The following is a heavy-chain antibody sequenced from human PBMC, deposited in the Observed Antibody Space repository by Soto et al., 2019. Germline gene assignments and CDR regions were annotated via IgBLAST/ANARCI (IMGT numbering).Heavy chain of an antibody. D-gene: IGHD3-10*01. CDR1: GYSFTSYW. V-gene: IGHV5-51*01. CDR3: ARTPPDYYYGSGSYPDY. J-gene: IGHJ4*02. Sequence: GESLKISCKGSGYSFTSYWIGWVRQMPGKGLEWMGIIYPGDSDTRYSPSFQGQVTISADKSISTAYLQWSSLKASDTAMYYCARTPPDYYYGSGSYPDYWGQGTLVTVSS. CDR2: IYPGDSDT.